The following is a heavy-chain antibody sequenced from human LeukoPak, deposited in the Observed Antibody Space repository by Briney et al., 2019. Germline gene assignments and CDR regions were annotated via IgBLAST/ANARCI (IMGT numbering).Heavy chain of an antibody. CDR2: IGSHSTFT. CDR1: GFTFTDHH. CDR3: VREGEGPLSKDFDY. D-gene: IGHD2/OR15-2a*01. V-gene: IGHV1-2*02. Sequence: ASVKVSRKSSGFTFTDHHIHWGRQGPGEGLELMGDIGSHSTFTSSPQELQGRVTMTRDASMSTAYMELTRLTSDDTAVYYCVREGEGPLSKDFDYWGQGTLVTVSS. J-gene: IGHJ4*02.